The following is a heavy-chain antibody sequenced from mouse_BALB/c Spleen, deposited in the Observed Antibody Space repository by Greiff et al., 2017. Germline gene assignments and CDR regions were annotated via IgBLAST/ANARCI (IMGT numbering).Heavy chain of an antibody. V-gene: IGHV1-87*01. D-gene: IGHD2-1*01. J-gene: IGHJ2*01. CDR2: IYPGDGDT. Sequence: VQLQQSGAELARPGASVKLSCKASGYTFTSYWMQWVKQRPGQGLEWIGAIYPGDGDTRYTQKFKGKATLTADKSSSTAYMQLSSLASEDSAVYYCARGGGNYDFDYGGQGTTLTVSS. CDR3: ARGGGNYDFDY. CDR1: GYTFTSYW.